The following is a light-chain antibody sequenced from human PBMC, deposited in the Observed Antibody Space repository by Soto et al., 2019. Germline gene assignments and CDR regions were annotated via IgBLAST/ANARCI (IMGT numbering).Light chain of an antibody. CDR3: QQHGSYPRT. CDR1: QSIGTS. CDR2: LAS. J-gene: IGKJ1*01. V-gene: IGKV1-5*03. Sequence: DIQMTQSRSTLSASVGDRVTITCRASQSIGTSLAWYQQRPGKAPKLLIYLASNLEVGVPSRFSGSGSGTEFTLAISSLQPDDFATYYCQQHGSYPRTLGQGTKVEI.